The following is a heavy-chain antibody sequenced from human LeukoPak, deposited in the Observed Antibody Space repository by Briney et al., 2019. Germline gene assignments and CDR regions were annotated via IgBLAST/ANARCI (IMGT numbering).Heavy chain of an antibody. CDR3: ARAPRTDYGGNYYGMDV. CDR2: INHSGST. J-gene: IGHJ6*02. CDR1: GGSFSGYY. D-gene: IGHD4-23*01. Sequence: SETLPLTCAVYGGSFSGYYWSWIRQPPGKGLEWIGEINHSGSTNYNPSLKIRVTISVDTSKNQFSLKLSSVTAADTAVYYCARAPRTDYGGNYYGMDVWGQGTTVTVSS. V-gene: IGHV4-34*01.